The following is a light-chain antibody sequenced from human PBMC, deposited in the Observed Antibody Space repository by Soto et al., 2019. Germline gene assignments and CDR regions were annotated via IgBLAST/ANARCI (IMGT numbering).Light chain of an antibody. J-gene: IGKJ1*01. V-gene: IGKV1-5*03. CDR3: QQYNSYWT. CDR1: QTISSW. CDR2: KAS. Sequence: DIQMTQSPSTLSGSVGDRVTITCRARQTISSWLAWYQQKPGKAPKLLIYKASTLKSGVPSRFSGSGSGTEFTLTISSLQPDDFATYYCQQYNSYWTFGQGTKVDIK.